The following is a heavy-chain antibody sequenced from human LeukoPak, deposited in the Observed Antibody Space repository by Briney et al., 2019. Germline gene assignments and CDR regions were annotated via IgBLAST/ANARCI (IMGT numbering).Heavy chain of an antibody. J-gene: IGHJ3*02. CDR2: ISGSGGST. CDR1: GFTFSSYA. CDR3: AKDSQGYSYGYFAFDI. V-gene: IGHV3-23*01. Sequence: GGSLRLSCAASGFTFSSYAMSWVRQAPGKGLEWVSAISGSGGSTYYADSVKGRFTISRDNSKNKLYLQMNSLRAEDTAVYYCAKDSQGYSYGYFAFDIWGQGTMVTVSS. D-gene: IGHD5-18*01.